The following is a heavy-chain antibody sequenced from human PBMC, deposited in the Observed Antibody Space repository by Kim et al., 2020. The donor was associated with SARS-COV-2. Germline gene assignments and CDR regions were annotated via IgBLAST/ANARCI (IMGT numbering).Heavy chain of an antibody. CDR1: GFTFSSYG. J-gene: IGHJ4*02. Sequence: GGSLRLSCAASGFTFSSYGMHWVRQAPGKGLEWVAVISYDGSNKYYADSVKGRFTISRDNSKNTLYLQMNSLRAEDTAVYYCAKEGDTKADFDYWGQGTLVTVSS. D-gene: IGHD3-3*01. CDR2: ISYDGSNK. CDR3: AKEGDTKADFDY. V-gene: IGHV3-30*18.